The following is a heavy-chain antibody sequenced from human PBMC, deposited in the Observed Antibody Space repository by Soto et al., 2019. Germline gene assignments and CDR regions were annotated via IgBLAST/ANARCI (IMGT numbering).Heavy chain of an antibody. CDR1: GFTFNSYW. J-gene: IGHJ3*02. CDR3: ARDRYFWTYDAFDI. Sequence: LRLSCAASGFTFNSYWMSWVRQAPGKGLEWVANIKQGGSEKYYVDSVKGRFTISRDNAKNSLYLQMNSLRAEDTAVYYCARDRYFWTYDAFDIWGQGTMVTVSS. V-gene: IGHV3-7*05. D-gene: IGHD3-3*01. CDR2: IKQGGSEK.